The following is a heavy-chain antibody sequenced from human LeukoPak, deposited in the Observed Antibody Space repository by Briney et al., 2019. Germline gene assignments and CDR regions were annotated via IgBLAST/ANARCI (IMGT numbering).Heavy chain of an antibody. CDR1: GGSISSSSYY. CDR2: IYYSGST. Sequence: PSETLSLTCTVSGGSISSSSYYWGWIRQPPGKGLEWIGYIYYSGSTYYNPSLKSRVTISVDTSKNQFSLKLSSVTAADTAVYYCARVYYYDSSGYGKDYFDYWGQGTLVTVSS. CDR3: ARVYYYDSSGYGKDYFDY. V-gene: IGHV4-30-4*08. D-gene: IGHD3-22*01. J-gene: IGHJ4*02.